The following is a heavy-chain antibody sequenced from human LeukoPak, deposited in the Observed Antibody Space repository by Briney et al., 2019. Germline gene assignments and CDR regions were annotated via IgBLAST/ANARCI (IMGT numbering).Heavy chain of an antibody. CDR3: ASFPSRVAGPSYYYGMDV. CDR2: ISRDSSYI. J-gene: IGHJ6*02. Sequence: KSGGSLRLSCAASGFIFSSSAMEWVRQAPGKGLEWVSSISRDSSYIYYADSVKGRFTIARDNAKNSLYLQMNSLTAEDTAVYYCASFPSRVAGPSYYYGMDVWGQGTTATVSS. V-gene: IGHV3-21*01. CDR1: GFIFSSSA. D-gene: IGHD2-15*01.